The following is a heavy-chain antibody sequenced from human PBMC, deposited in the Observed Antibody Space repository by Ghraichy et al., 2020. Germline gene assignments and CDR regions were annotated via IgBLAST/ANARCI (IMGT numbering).Heavy chain of an antibody. CDR2: IKSKTDGGTT. CDR1: GFTFSNAW. Sequence: GGSLRLSCAASGFTFSNAWMSWVRQAPGKGLEWVGRIKSKTDGGTTDYAAPVKGRFTISRDDSKNTLYLQMNSLKTEDTAVYYCTTDSITIFGVVITPGGDYWGQGTLVTVSS. D-gene: IGHD3-3*01. J-gene: IGHJ4*02. V-gene: IGHV3-15*01. CDR3: TTDSITIFGVVITPGGDY.